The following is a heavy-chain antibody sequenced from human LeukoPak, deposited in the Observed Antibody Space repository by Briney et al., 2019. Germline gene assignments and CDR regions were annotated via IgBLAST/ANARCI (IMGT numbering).Heavy chain of an antibody. V-gene: IGHV3-74*01. D-gene: IGHD3-10*01. CDR1: GFTFSSYW. J-gene: IGHJ4*02. CDR3: ALMVRGFTFDY. CDR2: INSDGSST. Sequence: GGSLRLSCAASGFTFSSYWMHWVRQAPGKGLVWVSRINSDGSSTSYADSVKGRFTISRDNAKNTLYLQMSSLRAEDTAVYYCALMVRGFTFDYWGQGTLVTVSS.